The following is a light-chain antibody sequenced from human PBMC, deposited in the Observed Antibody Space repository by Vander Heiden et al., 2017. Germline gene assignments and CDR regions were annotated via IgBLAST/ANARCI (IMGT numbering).Light chain of an antibody. CDR3: QYSDSRNSHYV. V-gene: IGLV6-57*02. CDR1: SASIASNY. Sequence: KFMLTQPHAVSESPGQTVTISGMGSSASIASNYVQWYQHRPGSAPTTVSYEDNQRPSGVPARFSGSIASSSNSDSLQPTGLKAENWADDHWQYSDSRNSHYVFGGGTKVTVL. CDR2: EDN. J-gene: IGLJ2*01.